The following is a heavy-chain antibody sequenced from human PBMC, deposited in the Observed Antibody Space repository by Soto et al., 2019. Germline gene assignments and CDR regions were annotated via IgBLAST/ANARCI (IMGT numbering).Heavy chain of an antibody. D-gene: IGHD2-15*01. Sequence: GGSLRLSCAASGFTFSDHYMDWVRQAPGKGLEWVGRTRNKANSYTTEYAASVKGRFTISRDDSKNSLYLQMNSLKTEDTAVYYCARVAYCSGGSCSEDYWGQGTLVTVSS. V-gene: IGHV3-72*01. CDR1: GFTFSDHY. CDR2: TRNKANSYTT. CDR3: ARVAYCSGGSCSEDY. J-gene: IGHJ4*02.